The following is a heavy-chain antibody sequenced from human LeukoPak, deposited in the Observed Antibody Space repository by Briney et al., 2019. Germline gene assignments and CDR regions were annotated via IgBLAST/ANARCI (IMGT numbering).Heavy chain of an antibody. CDR3: AIGGGDSWDYFDY. CDR2: INHSGST. Sequence: PSETLSLTCAVYGGSFSGYYWSWIRQPPGKGLDWIGEINHSGSTNYNPSLKSRVTISVDTSKNQFSLKLSSVTAADTAVYYCAIGGGDSWDYFDYWGQGTLVTVPS. V-gene: IGHV4-34*01. CDR1: GGSFSGYY. D-gene: IGHD2-21*02. J-gene: IGHJ4*02.